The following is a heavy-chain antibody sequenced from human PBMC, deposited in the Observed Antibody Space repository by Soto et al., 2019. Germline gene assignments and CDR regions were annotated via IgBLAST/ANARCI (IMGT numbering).Heavy chain of an antibody. V-gene: IGHV4-59*01. Sequence: SETLSLTCTVSGDSIRYYYWSWIRQPPGKGPEWIGYVYYDGSTNYNPSLESRVTMSIDTSKKQFSLKLSSVIAADTAVYYCVSYDRQSRRYSLDYWGKGALVTVSS. J-gene: IGHJ4*02. D-gene: IGHD3-10*01. CDR1: GDSIRYYY. CDR3: VSYDRQSRRYSLDY. CDR2: VYYDGST.